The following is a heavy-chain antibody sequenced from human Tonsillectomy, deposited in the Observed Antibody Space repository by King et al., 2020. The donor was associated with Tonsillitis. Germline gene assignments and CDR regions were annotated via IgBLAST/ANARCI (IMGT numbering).Heavy chain of an antibody. CDR2: ISGSGGST. CDR1: EFTFSSYA. Sequence: VQLVESGGGLVQPGGSLRLSCAASEFTFSSYAMNWVRQAPGKGLEWVSAISGSGGSTYYADSVKGRFSISRDNSKNTLYLQMNSLRAEDTAVYYCAKDLYYYDSSAYSIPFDYWGQGTLVTVSS. V-gene: IGHV3-23*04. CDR3: AKDLYYYDSSAYSIPFDY. D-gene: IGHD3-22*01. J-gene: IGHJ4*02.